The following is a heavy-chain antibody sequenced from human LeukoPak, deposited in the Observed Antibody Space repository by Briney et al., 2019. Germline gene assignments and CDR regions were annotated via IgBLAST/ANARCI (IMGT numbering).Heavy chain of an antibody. CDR1: GFTFRSYN. J-gene: IGHJ5*02. V-gene: IGHV3-48*02. Sequence: PGGSLRLSCAASGFTFRSYNMNWVRQAPGKGLEWVSYISSDSSTIFYADSVKGRFTISRDNAKNSLYLQMNSLRDEDTAVYYCARGGVGYDILTGYPRNWFDPWGQGTLVTVSS. D-gene: IGHD3-9*01. CDR3: ARGGVGYDILTGYPRNWFDP. CDR2: ISSDSSTI.